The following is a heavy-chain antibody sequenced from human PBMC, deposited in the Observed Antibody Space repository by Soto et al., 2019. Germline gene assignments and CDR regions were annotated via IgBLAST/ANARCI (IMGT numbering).Heavy chain of an antibody. V-gene: IGHV3-30*18. J-gene: IGHJ4*02. Sequence: QVQLVESGGGVVQPGRSLRLSCAASGFTFSSYGMHRVRQAPGKGLEWVAVISYDGSNKYYADSVKGRFTISRDNSKNTLYLQMNSLRAEDTAVYYCAKDLRGIAAAGMSNWGQGTLVTVSS. CDR1: GFTFSSYG. D-gene: IGHD6-13*01. CDR2: ISYDGSNK. CDR3: AKDLRGIAAAGMSN.